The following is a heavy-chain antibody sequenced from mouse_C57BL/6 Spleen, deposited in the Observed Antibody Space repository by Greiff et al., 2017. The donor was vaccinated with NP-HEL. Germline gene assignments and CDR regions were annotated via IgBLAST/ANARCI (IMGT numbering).Heavy chain of an antibody. D-gene: IGHD2-5*01. CDR3: ASLSYCSNRKVFAY. J-gene: IGHJ3*01. CDR1: GFSLTSYG. CDR2: IWGVGST. Sequence: VQLLESGPGLVAPSQSLSISCTVSGFSLTSYGVDWVRQSPGKGLEWLGVIWGVGSTNYNSALKSRLSISKDNSKSQVFLKMNSLQTDDTAMYYCASLSYCSNRKVFAYWGQGTLVTVSA. V-gene: IGHV2-6*01.